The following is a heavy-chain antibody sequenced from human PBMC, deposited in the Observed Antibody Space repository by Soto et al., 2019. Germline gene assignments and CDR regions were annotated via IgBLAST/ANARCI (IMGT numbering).Heavy chain of an antibody. Sequence: EVQLLESGGSLVHPGGSLRLSCAASGFSFSYFAMSWVRQAPGKGLEWVAAISGSGGNTYYADSVKGRFTISRDNSKNTLFLQMNRLRDEDTAVYYCAKDRGGSGWSTLDHWGQGPLVTVSA. CDR1: GFSFSYFA. V-gene: IGHV3-23*01. CDR2: ISGSGGNT. J-gene: IGHJ4*02. D-gene: IGHD6-19*01. CDR3: AKDRGGSGWSTLDH.